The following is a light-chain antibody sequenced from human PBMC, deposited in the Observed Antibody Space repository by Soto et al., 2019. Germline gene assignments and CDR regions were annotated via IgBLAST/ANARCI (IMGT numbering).Light chain of an antibody. CDR1: QSVSSGY. V-gene: IGKV3D-20*02. J-gene: IGKJ5*01. CDR3: QQRSNWPIT. CDR2: GAS. Sequence: MVLTQYPATLSLSPGERATLSCRASQSVSSGYLAWYQQKPGQAPRLLIYGASSRATGIPDRFSGSGSGTDFTLTISSLEPEDFAVYYCQQRSNWPITFGQGTRLENK.